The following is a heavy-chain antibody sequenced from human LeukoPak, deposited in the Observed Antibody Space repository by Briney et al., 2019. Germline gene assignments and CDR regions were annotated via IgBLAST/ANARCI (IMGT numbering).Heavy chain of an antibody. V-gene: IGHV4-39*01. CDR3: ARHDYYGSLNWFDP. CDR1: GGSISSSSYY. CDR2: IYYSGTT. J-gene: IGHJ5*02. D-gene: IGHD3-10*01. Sequence: SETLSLTCTASGGSISSSSYYWGWIRQPPGKGLEWIGTIYYSGTTYYNPSLKSRLTISVDTSKNQFSLKLTSVTAADTAVYYCARHDYYGSLNWFDPWGQGTLVTVSS.